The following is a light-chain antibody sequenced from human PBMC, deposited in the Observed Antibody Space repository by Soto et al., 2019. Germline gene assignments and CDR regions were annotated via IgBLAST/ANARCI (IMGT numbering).Light chain of an antibody. Sequence: QSALTQPASVSGSPGQSITLSCTGTSSDVGGYNYVSWYQQHPGKAPKLMIYGVTNRPSGVSNRFSGSKSGNTASLTISGLQPEDEADYYCNSFAGSSYVFGTGTKLPVL. CDR3: NSFAGSSYV. J-gene: IGLJ1*01. CDR2: GVT. CDR1: SSDVGGYNY. V-gene: IGLV2-14*01.